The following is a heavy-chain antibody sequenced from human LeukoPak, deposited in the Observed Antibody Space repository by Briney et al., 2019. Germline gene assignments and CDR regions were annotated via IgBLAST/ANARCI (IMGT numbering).Heavy chain of an antibody. CDR1: GGTFSSYA. J-gene: IGHJ3*02. CDR3: ASLNPHIVVVTAIPRYAFDI. V-gene: IGHV1-69*04. CDR2: IIPILGIA. Sequence: ASVKVSCKASGGTFSSYAISWVRQAPGQGLEWMGRIIPILGIANYAQKFQGRVTITADKSTSTAYMELSSLRSEDTAVYYCASLNPHIVVVTAIPRYAFDIWGQGTMVTVSS. D-gene: IGHD2-21*02.